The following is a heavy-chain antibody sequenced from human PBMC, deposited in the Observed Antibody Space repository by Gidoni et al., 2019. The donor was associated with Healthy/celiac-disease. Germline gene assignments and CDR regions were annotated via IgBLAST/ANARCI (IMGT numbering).Heavy chain of an antibody. J-gene: IGHJ4*02. D-gene: IGHD6-13*01. V-gene: IGHV4-31*03. Sequence: QVQLQESGPGLVKPSQTMSLTCTVSVGSIRSGGYYWSWIRQHPGKGLEWIGYIYYSGSTYYNPSLKSRVTISVDTSKNQFALKLSSVSAADTSVYYCAIVATGYSSSWYYFDYWGQGTLVTVSS. CDR2: IYYSGST. CDR1: VGSIRSGGYY. CDR3: AIVATGYSSSWYYFDY.